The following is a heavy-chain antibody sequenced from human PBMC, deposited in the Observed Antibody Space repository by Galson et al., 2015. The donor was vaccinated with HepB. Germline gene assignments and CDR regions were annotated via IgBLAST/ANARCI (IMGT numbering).Heavy chain of an antibody. D-gene: IGHD2-2*02. CDR2: INPNSGGT. CDR1: GYTFTGYY. V-gene: IGHV1-2*02. CDR3: ARGLVGSYCSSTSCYSLDY. Sequence: SVKVSCKASGYTFTGYYMHWVRQAPGQGLEWMGWINPNSGGTNYAQKFQGRVTMTRDTSISTAYMELSRLRSDDTAVYYCARGLVGSYCSSTSCYSLDYWGRGTLVTVSS. J-gene: IGHJ4*02.